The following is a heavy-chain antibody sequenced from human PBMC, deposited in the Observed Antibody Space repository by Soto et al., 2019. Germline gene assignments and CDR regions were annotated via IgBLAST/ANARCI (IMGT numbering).Heavy chain of an antibody. CDR1: GFSFRRYG. V-gene: IGHV3-30*18. CDR2: ISYDGNFK. D-gene: IGHD5-18*01. J-gene: IGHJ6*02. Sequence: PGGSLRLSCAASGFSFRRYGMHWVRQAPGKGLEWVAAISYDGNFKYYTDAAKGRFTISRDNSQNTLYLQMDSLRAEDTAVYYCAKVPVDTAMVNYYGMDVWGQGTTVTVSS. CDR3: AKVPVDTAMVNYYGMDV.